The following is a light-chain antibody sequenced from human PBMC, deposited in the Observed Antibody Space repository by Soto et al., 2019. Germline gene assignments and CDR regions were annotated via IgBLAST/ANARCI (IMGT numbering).Light chain of an antibody. V-gene: IGLV1-40*01. J-gene: IGLJ3*02. CDR3: QSYDSSLSGV. Sequence: QPVLTQPPSVSGAPGQRGTISCTGSSSNIGAGYDVHWYQQLPGTAPKLLIYGNSNRPSGVPDRFSGSKSGTSASLAITGLQAEDEADYYCQSYDSSLSGVFGGGTKLTVL. CDR1: SSNIGAGYD. CDR2: GNS.